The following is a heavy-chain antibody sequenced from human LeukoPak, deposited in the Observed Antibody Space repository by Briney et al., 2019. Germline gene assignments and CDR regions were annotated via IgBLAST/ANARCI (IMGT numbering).Heavy chain of an antibody. CDR1: GGSISSGSYY. D-gene: IGHD3-3*01. Sequence: PSETLSLTCTVSGGSISSGSYYWSWIRQPAGKGLEWIGRIYTSGSTNYNPSLRGRVTISVDTSKNQFSLKLTSVTAADTAMYFCARGGITIFGVPDAFDIWGQGTMVTVSS. CDR2: IYTSGST. CDR3: ARGGITIFGVPDAFDI. J-gene: IGHJ3*02. V-gene: IGHV4-61*02.